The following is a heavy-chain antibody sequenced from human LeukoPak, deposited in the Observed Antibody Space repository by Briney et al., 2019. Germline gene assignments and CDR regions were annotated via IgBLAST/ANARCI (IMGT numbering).Heavy chain of an antibody. J-gene: IGHJ6*02. Sequence: GGSLRLSCAASGFTFSDYYMSWIRRAPGKGLEWVANVNREGSDKNYVDSVKGRFTISRDNAKNSLYLQMNSLRVEDTAVYYCARDGVPGGRDVWGQGTTVTVS. CDR1: GFTFSDYY. CDR3: ARDGVPGGRDV. V-gene: IGHV3-7*01. D-gene: IGHD3-16*01. CDR2: VNREGSDK.